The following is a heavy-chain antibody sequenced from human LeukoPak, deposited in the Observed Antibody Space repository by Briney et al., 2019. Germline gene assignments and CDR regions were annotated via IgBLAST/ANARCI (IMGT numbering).Heavy chain of an antibody. CDR3: NIDSSGRGDY. V-gene: IGHV3-15*01. J-gene: IGHJ4*02. Sequence: GGSLRLSCAASGFTFSNAWMSRVRQAPGKGLEWVGRIKSKTDGGTTDYAAPVKGRFTISRDDSKNTLNLQMNSLKTEDTAVYYCNIDSSGRGDYWGQGTLVTVSS. D-gene: IGHD6-19*01. CDR1: GFTFSNAW. CDR2: IKSKTDGGTT.